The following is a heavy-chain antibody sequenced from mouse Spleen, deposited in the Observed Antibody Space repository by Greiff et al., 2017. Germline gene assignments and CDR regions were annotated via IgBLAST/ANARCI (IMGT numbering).Heavy chain of an antibody. CDR2: ISSGGST. CDR3: ARVEGDGYYFDY. CDR1: GFTFSSYA. J-gene: IGHJ2*01. D-gene: IGHD2-3*01. Sequence: EVKLQESGGGLVKPGGSLKLSCAASGFTFSSYAMSWVRQTPEKRLEWVASISSGGSTYYPDSVKGRFTISRDNARNILYLQMSSLRSEDTAMYYCARVEGDGYYFDYWGQGTTLTVSS. V-gene: IGHV5-6-5*01.